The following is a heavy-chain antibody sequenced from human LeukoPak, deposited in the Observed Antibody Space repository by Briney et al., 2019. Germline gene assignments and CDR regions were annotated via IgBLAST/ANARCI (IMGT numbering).Heavy chain of an antibody. D-gene: IGHD3-22*01. CDR2: IYYSGST. CDR3: ARADYYDSSGYFDY. CDR1: GGSISSSSYY. V-gene: IGHV4-39*07. Sequence: PSETLSLTCTVSGGSISSSSYYWGWIRQPPGKGLGWIGSIYYSGSTYYNPSLKSRVTISVDTSKNQFSLKLSSVTAADTAVYYCARADYYDSSGYFDYWGQGTLVTVSS. J-gene: IGHJ4*02.